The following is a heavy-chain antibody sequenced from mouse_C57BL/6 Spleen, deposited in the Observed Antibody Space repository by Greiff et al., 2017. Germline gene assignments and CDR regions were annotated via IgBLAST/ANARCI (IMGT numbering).Heavy chain of an antibody. CDR2: IDPSDSYT. J-gene: IGHJ4*01. V-gene: IGHV1-69*01. CDR1: GYTFTSYW. Sequence: QVQLQQPGAELVMPGASVKLSCKASGYTFTSYWMHWVKQRPGQGLEWIGEIDPSDSYTNYNQKFKGKSTLTVDKSSSTAYMQLSSLTSEDSAVXYCARHYGSSPAMDYWGQGTSVTVSS. D-gene: IGHD1-1*01. CDR3: ARHYGSSPAMDY.